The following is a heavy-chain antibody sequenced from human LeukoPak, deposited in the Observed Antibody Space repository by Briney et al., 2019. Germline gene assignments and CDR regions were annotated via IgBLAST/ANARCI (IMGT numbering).Heavy chain of an antibody. CDR2: FDPEDGET. CDR1: GYTLTELS. V-gene: IGHV1-24*01. Sequence: VASVKVSCKVSGYTLTELSMHWVRQAPGKGLEWTGGFDPEDGETIYAQKFQGRVTMTEDTSTDTAYMELSSLRSEDTAVYYCATVGEGEAGPATNVLGYWGQGTLVTVSS. CDR3: ATVGEGEAGPATNVLGY. D-gene: IGHD3-10*02. J-gene: IGHJ4*02.